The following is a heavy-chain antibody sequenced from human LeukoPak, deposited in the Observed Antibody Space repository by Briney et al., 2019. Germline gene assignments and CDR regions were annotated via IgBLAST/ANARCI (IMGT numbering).Heavy chain of an antibody. CDR1: GGSIISYY. V-gene: IGHV4-4*07. CDR2: IYTSGSA. J-gene: IGHJ4*02. D-gene: IGHD5-24*01. Sequence: SETLSLTCTVSGGSIISYYGSWVRQPAGKGREWVGRIYTSGSANYSPSLKGRVTISVEASKKQFSLILSSVTAADTAVYYCAREIGRDGYNRSFDYWGQGTLVTVSS. CDR3: AREIGRDGYNRSFDY.